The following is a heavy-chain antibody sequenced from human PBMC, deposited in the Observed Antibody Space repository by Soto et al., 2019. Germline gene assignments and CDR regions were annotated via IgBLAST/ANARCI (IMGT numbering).Heavy chain of an antibody. CDR3: ARRYGPGFDY. Sequence: SETLSLTCIVSGGSISSQYWSWIRQPPGKGLEWIGYIYYSGSTIYNPSLKSRVTISVDTSKNLFSLKLSSVTAADTAVYYCARRYGPGFDYWGQGTLVTVSS. CDR2: IYYSGST. J-gene: IGHJ4*02. V-gene: IGHV4-59*08. CDR1: GGSISSQY. D-gene: IGHD4-17*01.